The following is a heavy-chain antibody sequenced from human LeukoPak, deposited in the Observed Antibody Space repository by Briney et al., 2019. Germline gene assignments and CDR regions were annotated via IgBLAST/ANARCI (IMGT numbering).Heavy chain of an antibody. CDR2: IYYSGST. CDR3: ARDSTSFGYDSSGYYKEYYFDY. V-gene: IGHV4-61*01. CDR1: GASISSGSYY. D-gene: IGHD3-22*01. J-gene: IGHJ4*02. Sequence: PSQTLSLTCTVSGASISSGSYYWSWIRQPPGKGLEWIGYIYYSGSTNYNPSLKSRVTISVDTSKNQFSLKLSSVTAADTAVYYCARDSTSFGYDSSGYYKEYYFDYWGQGTLVTVSS.